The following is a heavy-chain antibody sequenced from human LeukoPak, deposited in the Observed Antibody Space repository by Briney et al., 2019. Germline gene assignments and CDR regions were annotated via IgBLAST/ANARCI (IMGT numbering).Heavy chain of an antibody. D-gene: IGHD6-13*01. J-gene: IGHJ4*02. V-gene: IGHV3-23*01. CDR1: GITLSSDS. Sequence: VGSLRLSSATSGITLSSDSVWCVRDAAGKGKEWVSLISGSGGITYYADSVKGRFTISRDNSKNTLYLQMDSLRAEDTAVYYCAKDSAAVGGPTTDWGQGTLVTVSS. CDR3: AKDSAAVGGPTTD. CDR2: ISGSGGIT.